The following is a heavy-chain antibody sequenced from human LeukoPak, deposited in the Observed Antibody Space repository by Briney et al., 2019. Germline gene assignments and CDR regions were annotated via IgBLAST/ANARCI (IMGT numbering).Heavy chain of an antibody. V-gene: IGHV5-51*01. CDR3: ARRGYCSDNSCYYYDS. J-gene: IGHJ4*02. D-gene: IGHD2-15*01. CDR1: GYGFISYW. Sequence: GESLRISCKSSGYGFISYWIGWVRQMPGKGPEWMGTIYPGDSSTRYSPSFQGEVTISVDKSIDTAYLQWSSLKASDTAIYYCARRGYCSDNSCYYYDSWGQGTLVTASS. CDR2: IYPGDSST.